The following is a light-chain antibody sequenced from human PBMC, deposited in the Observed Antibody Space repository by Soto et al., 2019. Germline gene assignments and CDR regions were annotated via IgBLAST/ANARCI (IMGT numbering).Light chain of an antibody. Sequence: AIQMTQSPSSLSASVGDRVTMTCRASQGIKNDLGWYQQRPGKAPRLLIYGASTLYSGVPSRFSATGSGIGFTLTINGLLPEDFATYYCLQDFTCPLTFGPGTRVRLK. CDR3: LQDFTCPLT. V-gene: IGKV1-6*01. CDR1: QGIKND. J-gene: IGKJ3*01. CDR2: GAS.